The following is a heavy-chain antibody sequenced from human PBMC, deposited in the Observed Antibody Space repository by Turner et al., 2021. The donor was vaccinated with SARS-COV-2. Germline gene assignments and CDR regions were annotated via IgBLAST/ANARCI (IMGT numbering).Heavy chain of an antibody. J-gene: IGHJ4*02. CDR3: ARGQRWLQPPFGY. D-gene: IGHD3-3*01. V-gene: IGHV4-34*01. CDR1: GGSFSGYF. CDR2: INHSRST. Sequence: QVQLQQWGAGLLKPSATLSLTCAVYGGSFSGYFWTWFRQPPGKGLVWIGEINHSRSTNYNPSLKSRGTISVDTSKNQCSLKLRSVTAADTAVYYCARGQRWLQPPFGYWGQGTLVTVSS.